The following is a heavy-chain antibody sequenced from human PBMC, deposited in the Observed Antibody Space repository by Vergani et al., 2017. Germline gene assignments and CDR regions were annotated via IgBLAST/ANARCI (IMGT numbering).Heavy chain of an antibody. CDR3: ASGPYYFWSGYYT. V-gene: IGHV3-NL1*01. CDR2: IYSGGST. J-gene: IGHJ5*02. Sequence: QVQLVESGGGVVQPGRSLRLSCAASGFTFSSYGMHWVRQAPGKGLEWVSVIYSGGSTYYADSVKGRFTIARDNSKNTLNLQVNSLRAGDTAVYYCASGPYYFWSGYYTWGQGTLVTVSS. CDR1: GFTFSSYG. D-gene: IGHD3-3*01.